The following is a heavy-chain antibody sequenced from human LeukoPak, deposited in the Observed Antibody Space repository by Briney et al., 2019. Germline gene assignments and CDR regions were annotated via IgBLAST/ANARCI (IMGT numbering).Heavy chain of an antibody. Sequence: PSQTLSLTCTVSGASISSGVYYWSWIRQHPGKGLEWIGYIYYSGSTNYNPSLKSRVTISVDTSKNQFSLKLSSVTAADTAVYYCARSGGYSSGWGYWGQGTLVTVSS. D-gene: IGHD6-19*01. V-gene: IGHV4-30-4*08. CDR1: GASISSGVYY. J-gene: IGHJ4*02. CDR2: IYYSGST. CDR3: ARSGGYSSGWGY.